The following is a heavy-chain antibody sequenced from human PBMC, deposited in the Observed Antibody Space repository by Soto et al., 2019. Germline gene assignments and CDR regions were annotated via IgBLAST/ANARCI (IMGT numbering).Heavy chain of an antibody. Sequence: GGSLRLSCAASGFTFSSYGMHWVRQAPGKGLEWVAVISYDGSNKYYADSVKGRFTISRDNSKNTLYLQMNSLRAEDTAVYYCAKEHVLRFLEWLLHTPEGWFAPWGQGTLVTVSS. CDR1: GFTFSSYG. CDR3: AKEHVLRFLEWLLHTPEGWFAP. D-gene: IGHD3-3*01. CDR2: ISYDGSNK. V-gene: IGHV3-30*18. J-gene: IGHJ5*02.